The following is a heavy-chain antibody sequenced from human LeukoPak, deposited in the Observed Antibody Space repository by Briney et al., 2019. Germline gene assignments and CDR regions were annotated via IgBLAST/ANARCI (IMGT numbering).Heavy chain of an antibody. D-gene: IGHD2-2*01. CDR1: GFTFSTYA. CDR2: ISDSGGST. V-gene: IGHV3-64*01. J-gene: IGHJ4*02. CDR3: ARRYCTSTTCSHFDQ. Sequence: GGSLRLSYAASGFTFSTYAMHWVRQAPGKGLEYASSISDSGGSTFYANSVKGRFTISRDNSKNTLYLQMGSLRAEDMAVYYSARRYCTSTTCSHFDQWGQGTLVTVSS.